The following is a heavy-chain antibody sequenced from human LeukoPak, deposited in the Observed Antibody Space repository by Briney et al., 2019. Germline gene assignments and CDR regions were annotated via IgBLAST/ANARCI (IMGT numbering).Heavy chain of an antibody. V-gene: IGHV3-30-3*01. CDR3: EIDLSGHWTYDY. CDR1: GVTFRKYY. Sequence: GGSLRLSCAASGVTFRKYYMHWVRHAPGKALEGVADISLDGNNEYYADSVKGRFSLSRDNSMNTLYLQFNSLRTEDTAMYYCEIDLSGHWTYDYWGQGTLVTVSS. D-gene: IGHD1-1*01. CDR2: ISLDGNNE. J-gene: IGHJ4*01.